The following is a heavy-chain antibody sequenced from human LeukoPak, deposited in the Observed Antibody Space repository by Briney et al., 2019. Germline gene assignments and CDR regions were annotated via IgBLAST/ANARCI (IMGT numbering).Heavy chain of an antibody. D-gene: IGHD5-24*01. CDR3: ARLGWRDS. CDR2: IYYTGST. J-gene: IGHJ4*02. Sequence: SDTLSLTCAVSGYSVSSRNWWGWIRQPPGKGLEWVGYIYYTGSTYYNPSLKSRVTISVDTSKNQFSLKLSSVTAADTAVYYCARLGWRDSWGQGTLVTVSS. CDR1: GYSVSSRNW. V-gene: IGHV4-28*01.